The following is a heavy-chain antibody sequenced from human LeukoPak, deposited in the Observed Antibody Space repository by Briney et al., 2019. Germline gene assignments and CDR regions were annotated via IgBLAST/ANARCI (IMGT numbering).Heavy chain of an antibody. CDR2: IKQDGREK. J-gene: IGHJ4*02. V-gene: IGHV3-7*01. Sequence: GGSLTLSCAASGFTFNIYWMSWVRQAPGKGLEWVGYIKQDGREKYYVDSVKGRFTISRDNAKNSLYLQMTSLRAEDTAVYYCARENTIFGVVINYWGQGTLVTVSS. CDR3: ARENTIFGVVINY. CDR1: GFTFNIYW. D-gene: IGHD3-3*01.